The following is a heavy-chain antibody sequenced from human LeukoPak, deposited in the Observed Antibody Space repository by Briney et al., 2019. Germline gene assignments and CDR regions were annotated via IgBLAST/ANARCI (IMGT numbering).Heavy chain of an antibody. J-gene: IGHJ4*02. CDR2: IYTSGST. CDR3: ARLEDSSGPNFDY. CDR1: GGSISSYY. Sequence: SETLSLTCTVSGGSISSYYWSRIRQPAGKGLEWIGRIYTSGSTNYNPSLKSRVTMSVDTSKNQFSLKLSSVTAADTAVYYCARLEDSSGPNFDYWGQGTLVTVSS. D-gene: IGHD3-22*01. V-gene: IGHV4-4*07.